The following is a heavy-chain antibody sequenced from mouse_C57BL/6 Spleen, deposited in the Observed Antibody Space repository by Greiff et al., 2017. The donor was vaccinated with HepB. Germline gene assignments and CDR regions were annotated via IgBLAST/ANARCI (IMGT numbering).Heavy chain of an antibody. CDR3: AREGGRRYFDY. J-gene: IGHJ2*01. D-gene: IGHD3-3*01. CDR1: GYSITSGYY. Sequence: EVQLVESGPGLVKPSQSLSLTCSVTGYSITSGYYWNWIRQFPGNKLEWMGYISYDGSNNYNPSLKNRISITRDTSKNQFFLKLNSVTTEDTATYYCAREGGRRYFDYWGQGTTLTVSS. CDR2: ISYDGSN. V-gene: IGHV3-6*01.